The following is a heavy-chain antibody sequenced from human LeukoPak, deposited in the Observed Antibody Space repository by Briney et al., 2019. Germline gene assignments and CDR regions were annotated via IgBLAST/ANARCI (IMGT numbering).Heavy chain of an antibody. CDR3: ARKAPGTLDL. Sequence: SETLSLTCAVSGGSISSGGYSWSWIRQPPGKGLEWIGYIYHSGGTNYYPSLKSRVTISLDTSKNQFSLKLRSVTAADTAVYYCARKAPGTLDLWGRGTLVTVSS. V-gene: IGHV4-30-2*01. CDR1: GGSISSGGYS. J-gene: IGHJ2*01. CDR2: IYHSGGT.